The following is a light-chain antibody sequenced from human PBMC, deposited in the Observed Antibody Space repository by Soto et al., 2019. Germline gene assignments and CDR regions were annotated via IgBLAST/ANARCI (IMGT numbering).Light chain of an antibody. CDR3: QHYNSYSEA. J-gene: IGKJ1*01. CDR1: QSVSAN. Sequence: EMVMTQSPVTLSVSPGERATLSCRASQSVSANLAWYQEKPGQAPRLLIYGASARATGIPGRFSGSGSGTEFTPTISSLQPDDFATYYCQHYNSYSEAFGQGTKVDIK. CDR2: GAS. V-gene: IGKV3-15*01.